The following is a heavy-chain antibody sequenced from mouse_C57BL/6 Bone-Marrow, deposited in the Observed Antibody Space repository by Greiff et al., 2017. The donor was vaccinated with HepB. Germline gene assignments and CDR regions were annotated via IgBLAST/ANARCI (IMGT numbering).Heavy chain of an antibody. CDR2: IDPSDSYT. D-gene: IGHD2-1*01. CDR1: GYTFTSYW. J-gene: IGHJ4*01. CDR3: ARREIYYGPYYYAMDY. V-gene: IGHV1-69*01. Sequence: QVQLQQPGAELVMPGASVKLSCKASGYTFTSYWMHWVKQRPGQGLEWIGEIDPSDSYTNYNQKFKGKSTLTVDKSPSTAYMQLSSLTSEDSAVYYCARREIYYGPYYYAMDYWGQGTSVTVSS.